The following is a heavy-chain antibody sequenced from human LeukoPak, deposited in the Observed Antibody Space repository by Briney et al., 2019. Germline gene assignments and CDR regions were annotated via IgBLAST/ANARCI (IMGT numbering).Heavy chain of an antibody. J-gene: IGHJ4*02. D-gene: IGHD6-13*01. CDR3: AGSSSWYRQGDY. CDR1: GFTFSSYV. CDR2: ISGSGGST. Sequence: GGPLRLSCAASGFTFSSYVMSWVRQAPGKALEWLSAISGSGGSTYYADSVKRRFTISRDNSKNTLYVQMNSLRAEDTAVYYCAGSSSWYRQGDYWGQGTLVTVSS. V-gene: IGHV3-23*01.